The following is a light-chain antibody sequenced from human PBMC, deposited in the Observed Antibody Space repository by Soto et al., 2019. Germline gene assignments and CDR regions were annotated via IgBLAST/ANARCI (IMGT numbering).Light chain of an antibody. J-gene: IGLJ1*01. CDR2: DVN. V-gene: IGLV2-8*01. CDR3: SSYGGRSTYV. Sequence: QSVLTQPPSASGSPGQSLTISCTGTSSDVGAHNYVSWYQQNPGKAPKLMLYDVNKRPSGVPDRFSGSKSGNTASLTVSGLQAEDEADYYCSSYGGRSTYVFGTGTKLTVL. CDR1: SSDVGAHNY.